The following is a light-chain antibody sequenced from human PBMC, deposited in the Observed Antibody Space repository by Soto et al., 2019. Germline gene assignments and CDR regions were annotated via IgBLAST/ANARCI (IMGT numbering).Light chain of an antibody. CDR3: QQLLSYPIT. CDR2: AAS. Sequence: DIQMTQSPSSLSESAGDRVTITCRASQGISTYLNWYQQKPGKAPKLLIYAASSLQSGVPSRFSGSGSETDFTLTISSLQPEDFATYYCQQLLSYPITFGQGTRLEIK. V-gene: IGKV1-39*01. J-gene: IGKJ5*01. CDR1: QGISTY.